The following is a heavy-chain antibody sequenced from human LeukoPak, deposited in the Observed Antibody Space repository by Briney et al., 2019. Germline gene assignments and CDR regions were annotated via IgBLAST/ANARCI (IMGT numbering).Heavy chain of an antibody. CDR1: GGSFSGYY. J-gene: IGHJ4*02. CDR2: SKHSGGT. Sequence: SETLSLTCAVYGGSFSGYYWSCSRQPPREGLEWIGESKHSGGTNYNPSLKSRVTISVDTSKKQFSLTLTPVTAADTAVYYCARGQWEVRGIIITQLDYWGQGSLVTVSS. CDR3: ARGQWEVRGIIITQLDY. D-gene: IGHD3-10*01. V-gene: IGHV4-34*01.